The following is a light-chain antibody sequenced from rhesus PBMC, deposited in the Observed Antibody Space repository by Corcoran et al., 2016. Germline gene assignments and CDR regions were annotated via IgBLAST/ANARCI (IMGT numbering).Light chain of an antibody. V-gene: IGKV1-33*02. CDR2: ASS. Sequence: DIQMTQSPSSLSASVGDRVTITCQASQGISNWVAWYQHKPGKAPKLLIYASSSLQSGVPSRFSGSGSWTEFTLNLSSLQPEDLATYYCQQHNSYPPTFGQGTKVEIK. CDR1: QGISNW. J-gene: IGKJ1*01. CDR3: QQHNSYPPT.